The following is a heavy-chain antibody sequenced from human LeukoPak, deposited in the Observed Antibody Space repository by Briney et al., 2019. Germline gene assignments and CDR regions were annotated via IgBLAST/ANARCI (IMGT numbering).Heavy chain of an antibody. Sequence: ASVKVSCKASGYTFTSYAMHWVRQAPGQRLEWMGWIDAGNGNTKYSQKFQGRVTITRGTSASTAYMELSSLRSEDTAVYYCARWNSGSPKTFDYWGQGTLVTVSS. CDR3: ARWNSGSPKTFDY. J-gene: IGHJ4*02. CDR1: GYTFTSYA. D-gene: IGHD1-26*01. CDR2: IDAGNGNT. V-gene: IGHV1-3*01.